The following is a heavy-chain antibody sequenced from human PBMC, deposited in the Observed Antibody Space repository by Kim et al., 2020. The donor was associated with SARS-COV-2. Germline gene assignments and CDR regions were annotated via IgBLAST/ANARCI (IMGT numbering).Heavy chain of an antibody. Sequence: GGSLRLSCAASGFTFSSYAMSWVRQAPGKGLEWVSAIIGSGGSTYYADSVKGRFTISRDNSKNTLYLQMNSLRAEDTAVYYCAKNLLHFDWLLSEELYYFDYWGQGTLVTVSS. CDR1: GFTFSSYA. D-gene: IGHD3-9*01. V-gene: IGHV3-23*01. CDR3: AKNLLHFDWLLSEELYYFDY. J-gene: IGHJ4*02. CDR2: IIGSGGST.